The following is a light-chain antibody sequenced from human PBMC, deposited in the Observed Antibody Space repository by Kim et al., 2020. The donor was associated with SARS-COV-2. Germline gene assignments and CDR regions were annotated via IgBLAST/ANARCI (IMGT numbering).Light chain of an antibody. CDR2: AAS. J-gene: IGKJ1*01. CDR3: QKYDNAPWT. CDR1: KDISNH. V-gene: IGKV1-27*01. Sequence: ASVGEGVTITCRAGKDISNHLAWYQQKPGKVPKVLISAASALHSGVPSRFSGSRSGTDFTLTISRLQPEDVATYYCQKYDNAPWTFGQGTKVDIK.